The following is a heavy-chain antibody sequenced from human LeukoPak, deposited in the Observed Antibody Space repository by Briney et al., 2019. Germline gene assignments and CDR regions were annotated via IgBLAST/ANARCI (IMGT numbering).Heavy chain of an antibody. CDR3: AKCSSSSWYAFDY. V-gene: IGHV3-23*01. CDR1: AFTFSSYA. Sequence: GGSLRLSCAASAFTFSSYAMSWVRQAPGKGLEWVSAISGSGGSTYYADSVKGRFTISRDNSKNTLYLQMNSLRAEDTAVYYCAKCSSSSWYAFDYWGQGTLVTVSS. D-gene: IGHD6-13*01. J-gene: IGHJ4*02. CDR2: ISGSGGST.